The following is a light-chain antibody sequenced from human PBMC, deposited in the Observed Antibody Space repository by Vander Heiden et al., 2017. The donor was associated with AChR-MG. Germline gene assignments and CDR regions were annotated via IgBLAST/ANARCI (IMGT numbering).Light chain of an antibody. J-gene: IGLJ1*01. Sequence: QSVLTQSTSVSGAPGQRVTISCTGSSSNIGAGYDVHWYQQLPGTAPKLLIYGNSNRPSGVPDRFSGSKSGTSASLAITGLQAEDEADYYCQSYDNSLSGYVFGTGTKVTVL. CDR1: SSNIGAGYD. CDR2: GNS. CDR3: QSYDNSLSGYV. V-gene: IGLV1-40*01.